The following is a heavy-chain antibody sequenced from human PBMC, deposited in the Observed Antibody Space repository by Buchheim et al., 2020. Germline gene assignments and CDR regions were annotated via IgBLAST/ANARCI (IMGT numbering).Heavy chain of an antibody. J-gene: IGHJ6*02. D-gene: IGHD6-19*01. CDR1: GFTFSSYA. V-gene: IGHV3-30-3*01. Sequence: QVQLKESGGGVVQPGRSLRLSCAASGFTFSSYAMHWVRQAPGKGLEWVAVISYDGSNKYYADSVKGRFTISRDNSKNTLYLQMNSLRAEDTAVYYCAREEQWLARRYYGMDVWGQGTT. CDR2: ISYDGSNK. CDR3: AREEQWLARRYYGMDV.